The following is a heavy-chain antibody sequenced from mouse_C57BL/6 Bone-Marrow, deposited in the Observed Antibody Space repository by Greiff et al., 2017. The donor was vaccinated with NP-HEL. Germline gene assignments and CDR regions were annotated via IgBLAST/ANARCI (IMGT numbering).Heavy chain of an antibody. CDR3: ARQSKSGWLLRGFAY. D-gene: IGHD2-3*01. Sequence: DVMLVESGGDLVKPGGSLKLSCAASGFTFSSYGMSWVRQTPDKRLEWVATISSGGSYTYYPDSVKGRFTISRDNAKNTLYLRMSSLKSEDTAMYYCARQSKSGWLLRGFAYWGQGTLVTVSA. J-gene: IGHJ3*01. CDR1: GFTFSSYG. CDR2: ISSGGSYT. V-gene: IGHV5-6*02.